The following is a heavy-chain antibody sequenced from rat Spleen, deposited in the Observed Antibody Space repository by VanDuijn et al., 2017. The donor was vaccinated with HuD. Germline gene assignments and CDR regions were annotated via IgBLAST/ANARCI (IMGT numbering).Heavy chain of an antibody. J-gene: IGHJ2*01. CDR1: GFTFSNYY. V-gene: IGHV5-25*01. D-gene: IGHD1-6*01. CDR2: LSTGGGNT. CDR3: AGGYITDYYYPVGFDY. Sequence: EVQLVESGGGLVQPGRSMKLSCVASGFTFSNYYMAWVRQAPTKGLEWVASLSTGGGNTYYRDSVKGRFTISRDNAKSTLYLQMDSLRSEDTATYYCAGGYITDYYYPVGFDYWGQGVMVTVSS.